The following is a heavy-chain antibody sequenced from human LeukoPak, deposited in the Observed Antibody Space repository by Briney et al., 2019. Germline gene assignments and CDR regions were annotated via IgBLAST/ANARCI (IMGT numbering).Heavy chain of an antibody. V-gene: IGHV3-30*02. CDR3: AKDRQGSQSSGEDY. D-gene: IGHD7-27*01. CDR2: IRYDGSNK. Sequence: GRSLRLSCAASGFTFSSYAMHWVRQAPGKGLEWVAFIRYDGSNKYYADSVKGRFTISRDKSNNTLYLQMNSLRAEDTAVYYCAKDRQGSQSSGEDYWGQGTLVTVSS. J-gene: IGHJ4*02. CDR1: GFTFSSYA.